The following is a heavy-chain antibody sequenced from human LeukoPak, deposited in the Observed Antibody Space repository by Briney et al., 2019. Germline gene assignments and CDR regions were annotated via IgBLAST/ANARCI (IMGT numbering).Heavy chain of an antibody. Sequence: PGGSLRLSCSASGFTFSSYAMHWVRQAPGKGLEYVSAISSNGGSTYYADSVKGRFTISRDNSKNTLYLQMSSLRAEDTAVYYCVKDQWWYYYDSSGSPSPFDYWGQGTLVTVSS. CDR3: VKDQWWYYYDSSGSPSPFDY. CDR2: ISSNGGST. CDR1: GFTFSSYA. V-gene: IGHV3-64D*09. J-gene: IGHJ4*02. D-gene: IGHD3-22*01.